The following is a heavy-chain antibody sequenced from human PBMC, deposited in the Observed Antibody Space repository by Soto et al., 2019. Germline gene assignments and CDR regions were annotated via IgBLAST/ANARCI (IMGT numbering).Heavy chain of an antibody. CDR2: IWYDGSNK. Sequence: PGGSLILSCAASGFTFSSYFMHWVRQAPGKGLEWVAVIWYDGSNKYYADSVKGRFTISRDNSKNTLYLQMNSLRAEDTAVYYCARDWDTAMVTPLLFDYWGQGTLVTVSS. V-gene: IGHV3-33*01. CDR1: GFTFSSYF. J-gene: IGHJ4*02. D-gene: IGHD5-18*01. CDR3: ARDWDTAMVTPLLFDY.